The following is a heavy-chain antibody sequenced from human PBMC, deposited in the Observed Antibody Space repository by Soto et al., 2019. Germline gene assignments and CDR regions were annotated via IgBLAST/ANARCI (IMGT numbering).Heavy chain of an antibody. CDR2: FDPEDGET. CDR1: GYTLTELS. Sequence: ASVKVSCKVSGYTLTELSMHWVRQAPGKGLEWMGGFDPEDGETIYAQKFQGRVTMTEDTSTDTAYMELSSLRSEDTAVYYCATSIQRYYDSSGLAWGQGTLVTVSS. CDR3: ATSIQRYYDSSGLA. V-gene: IGHV1-24*01. D-gene: IGHD3-22*01. J-gene: IGHJ5*02.